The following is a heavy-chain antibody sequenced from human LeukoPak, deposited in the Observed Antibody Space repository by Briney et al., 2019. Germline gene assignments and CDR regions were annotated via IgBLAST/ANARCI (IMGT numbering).Heavy chain of an antibody. J-gene: IGHJ6*04. V-gene: IGHV3-64*01. D-gene: IGHD3-10*02. CDR3: AELGITMIGGV. CDR2: ISSNGGST. Sequence: GGSLRPSCAASGFTFSDYAMTWVRRAPGKGLEYVSAISSNGGSTYYANSVKGRFTISRDNSKNTLYLQMGRLRAEDTAVYYCAELGITMIGGVWGKGTTVTISS. CDR1: GFTFSDYA.